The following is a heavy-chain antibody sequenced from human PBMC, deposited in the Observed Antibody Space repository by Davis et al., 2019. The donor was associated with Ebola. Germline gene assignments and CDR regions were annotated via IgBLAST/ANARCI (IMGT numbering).Heavy chain of an antibody. Sequence: SETLSLTCAVSGGSISSGGYSWSWIRQPPGKGLEWIGYIYHSGSTYYNPSLKSRVTISVDTSKNQFSLKLSSVTAADTAVYYCNMVIGYYGMDVWGKGTTVTVSS. CDR1: GGSISSGGYS. CDR2: IYHSGST. V-gene: IGHV4-30-2*01. J-gene: IGHJ6*04. D-gene: IGHD3-22*01. CDR3: NMVIGYYGMDV.